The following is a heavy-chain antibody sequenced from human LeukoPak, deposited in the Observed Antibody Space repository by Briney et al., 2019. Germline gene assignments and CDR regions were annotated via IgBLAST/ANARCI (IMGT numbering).Heavy chain of an antibody. CDR3: AKMLNPPDY. V-gene: IGHV3-30*18. CDR1: RFTFSSYG. J-gene: IGHJ4*02. D-gene: IGHD3-10*02. CDR2: ISYDGSNK. Sequence: PGRSLRLSCAASRFTFSSYGMHWVRQAPGKGLEWVAVISYDGSNKYYADSVKGRFTISRENSKNTLYLQMNSLRAEDTAVYYCAKMLNPPDYWGQGTLVTVSS.